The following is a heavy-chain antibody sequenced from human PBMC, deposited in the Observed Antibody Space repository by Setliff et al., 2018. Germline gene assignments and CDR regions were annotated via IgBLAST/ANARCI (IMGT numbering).Heavy chain of an antibody. V-gene: IGHV3-7*01. CDR3: ARSDGGSSGLDY. Sequence: GGSLRLSCVASGFSFSNYYMSWVRQAPGKGLEWVANIKEDGSEEYYVDSVKGRFTISRDNAKSSLYLQMNSLRAEDTAVYHCARSDGGSSGLDYWGQGTLVTVSS. CDR1: GFSFSNYY. J-gene: IGHJ4*02. D-gene: IGHD2-15*01. CDR2: IKEDGSEE.